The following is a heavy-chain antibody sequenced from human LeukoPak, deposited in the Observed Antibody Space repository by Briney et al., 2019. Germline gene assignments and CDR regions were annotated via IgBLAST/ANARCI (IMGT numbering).Heavy chain of an antibody. V-gene: IGHV1-2*02. CDR2: INPNSGGT. CDR3: ARGGVYDGSGYGYYYYMDV. CDR1: GYTFTGYY. D-gene: IGHD3-22*01. Sequence: ASVKVSCKASGYTFTGYYMHWVRQAPGQGLEWMGWINPNSGGTNYAQKFQGRVTMTRDTSISTAYMELSSLRSEDMAVYYCARGGVYDGSGYGYYYYMDVWGKGTTVTVSS. J-gene: IGHJ6*03.